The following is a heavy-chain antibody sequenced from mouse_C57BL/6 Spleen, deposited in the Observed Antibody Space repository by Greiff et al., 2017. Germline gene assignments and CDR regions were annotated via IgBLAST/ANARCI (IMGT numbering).Heavy chain of an antibody. V-gene: IGHV15-2*01. Sequence: QVQLQQSGSELRSPGSSVKLSCKDFDSEVFPIAYMSWVRQKPGHGFEWIGGILPSIGRTIYGEKFEDKATLDADTLSNTAYLELNSLTSEDSAIYYCARPSYYYGSSYPFAYWGQGTLVTVSA. D-gene: IGHD1-1*01. CDR2: ILPSIGRT. J-gene: IGHJ3*01. CDR3: ARPSYYYGSSYPFAY. CDR1: DSEVFPIAY.